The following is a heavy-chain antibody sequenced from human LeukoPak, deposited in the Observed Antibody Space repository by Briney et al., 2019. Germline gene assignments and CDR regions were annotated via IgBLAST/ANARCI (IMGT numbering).Heavy chain of an antibody. CDR1: GYTFTSYD. V-gene: IGHV1-8*01. Sequence: ASAKVSRKTSGYTFTSYDINWVRQATGQGLEWMGWMNPNSGNTGYAQKFQGRVTMTRSTSISTAYMELSSLRSEDTAVYYCARGIKYSSRRNYFDYWGQGTLVTVSS. CDR3: ARGIKYSSRRNYFDY. J-gene: IGHJ4*02. CDR2: MNPNSGNT. D-gene: IGHD6-6*01.